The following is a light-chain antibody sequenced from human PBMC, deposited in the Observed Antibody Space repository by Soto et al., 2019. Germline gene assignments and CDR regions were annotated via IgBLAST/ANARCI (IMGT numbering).Light chain of an antibody. CDR2: LGS. Sequence: DIVMTQSPLSLPVTPGEPASTSCRSSQSLLHSDEYNYLDWYLQKPGQSPQLLIYLGSNRASGVPDRFSGSGSGTDFTLKISRVEAEDVGDYYCMQALQTPPWTFGQGTKVEIK. CDR3: MQALQTPPWT. J-gene: IGKJ1*01. CDR1: QSLLHSDEYNY. V-gene: IGKV2-28*01.